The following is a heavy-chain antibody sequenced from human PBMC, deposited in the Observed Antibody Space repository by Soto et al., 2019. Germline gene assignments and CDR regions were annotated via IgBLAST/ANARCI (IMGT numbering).Heavy chain of an antibody. CDR2: IWYDGNKK. V-gene: IGHV3-33*01. D-gene: IGHD6-13*01. J-gene: IGHJ4*02. Sequence: GGSLRLSCAASGFTFRDYGMHWVRQTPAKGLEWVAVIWYDGNKKYYADAVKGRFTISRDNSRSTVYLQMNNLRAEDTAVYYCARDIRISVSWYYIDYWGQGTLVTVSS. CDR3: ARDIRISVSWYYIDY. CDR1: GFTFRDYG.